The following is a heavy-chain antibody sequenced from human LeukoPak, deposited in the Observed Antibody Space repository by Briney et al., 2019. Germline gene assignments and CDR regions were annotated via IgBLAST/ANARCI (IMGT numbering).Heavy chain of an antibody. CDR1: GLTFSNYA. CDR2: ISGSGGST. D-gene: IGHD4-17*01. Sequence: GGSLRLSCVGSGLTFSNYAMSWVRQAPGKGLEWVSGISGSGGSTYYADSVKGRFTISRDNSKNTLYLQMNSLRADDTAVYYCAKGISAQYDHPDYVFDYWGQGTLVTVSS. J-gene: IGHJ4*02. CDR3: AKGISAQYDHPDYVFDY. V-gene: IGHV3-23*01.